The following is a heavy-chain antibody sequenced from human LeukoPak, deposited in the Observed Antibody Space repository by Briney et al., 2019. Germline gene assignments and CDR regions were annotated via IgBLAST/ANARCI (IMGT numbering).Heavy chain of an antibody. CDR2: ISGSGGST. J-gene: IGHJ5*02. Sequence: GGSLRLSCAASGFTFSSYAMSWVRQAPGKGLEWVSAISGSGGSTYYADSVKGRFTISRDNSKNTLYLQMNSLRAEDTAVYYCAKAPWGEVAGHNWFDPWGQGTLVTVSS. D-gene: IGHD6-19*01. V-gene: IGHV3-23*01. CDR3: AKAPWGEVAGHNWFDP. CDR1: GFTFSSYA.